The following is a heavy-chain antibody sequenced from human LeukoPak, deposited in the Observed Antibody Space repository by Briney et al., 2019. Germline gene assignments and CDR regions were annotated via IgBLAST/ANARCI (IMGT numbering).Heavy chain of an antibody. CDR3: TREGGAFSPFGF. Sequence: PSGTLSLTCAVSGGSITTTNWWSWVRQPPGKGLEWIGEVHLSGATNYNLSLESRVSMSIDKSKNHLSLEVTSVTAADTAIYYCTREGGAFSPFGFWGQGTLVTVSS. J-gene: IGHJ4*02. V-gene: IGHV4-4*02. D-gene: IGHD1-26*01. CDR1: GGSITTTNW. CDR2: VHLSGAT.